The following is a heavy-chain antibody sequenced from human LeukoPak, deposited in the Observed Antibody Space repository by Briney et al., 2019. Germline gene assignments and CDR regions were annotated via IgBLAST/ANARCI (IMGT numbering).Heavy chain of an antibody. CDR2: IYSDNT. CDR1: GFTVSSNS. D-gene: IGHD4-23*01. CDR3: ARALRWLNWFDP. V-gene: IGHV3-66*03. Sequence: GGSLRLSCTVSGFTVSSNSMSWVRQAPGKGLEWVSFIYSDNTHYSDSVKGRFTISRDNSKNTLYLQMNSLRAEDTAVYYCARALRWLNWFDPWGQGTLVTVSS. J-gene: IGHJ5*02.